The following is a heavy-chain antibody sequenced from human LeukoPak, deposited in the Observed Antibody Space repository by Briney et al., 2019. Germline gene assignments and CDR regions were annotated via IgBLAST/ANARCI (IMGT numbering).Heavy chain of an antibody. D-gene: IGHD6-19*01. CDR1: GGSFSGYY. CDR3: ARESVAGNY. V-gene: IGHV4-34*01. Sequence: SETLSLTCAVYGGSFSGYYWSWIRQPPGKGLEWIGEINHSGSTNYNPSLKSRVTISVDTSKNQFSLKVSSVTAADTAVYYCARESVAGNYWGQGTLVTVSS. J-gene: IGHJ4*02. CDR2: INHSGST.